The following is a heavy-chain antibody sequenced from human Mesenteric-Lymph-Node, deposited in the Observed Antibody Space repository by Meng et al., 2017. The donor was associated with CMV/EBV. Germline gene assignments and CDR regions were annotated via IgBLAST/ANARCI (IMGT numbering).Heavy chain of an antibody. CDR1: GYSFTTYW. Sequence: GESLKISCKGSGYSFTTYWIGWVRQMPGKGLEWMGIIYPDDSDTRYSPSFQGQVTISADKSITTAYLQWSSLKASDTAMYYCARLRAPNYDRSGMDVWGQGTTVTVSS. D-gene: IGHD3-22*01. V-gene: IGHV5-51*01. CDR3: ARLRAPNYDRSGMDV. CDR2: IYPDDSDT. J-gene: IGHJ6*02.